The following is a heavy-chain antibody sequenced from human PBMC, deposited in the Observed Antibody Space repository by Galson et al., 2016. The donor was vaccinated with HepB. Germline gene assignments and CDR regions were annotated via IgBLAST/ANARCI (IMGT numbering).Heavy chain of an antibody. CDR3: ARDAVGFDF. CDR1: GYSFTGHI. D-gene: IGHD1-26*01. CDR2: INPNSGGT. V-gene: IGHV1-2*06. Sequence: SVKVSCKASGYSFTGHIIHWVRQVPGQGLEWMGRINPNSGGTNYAQKFQGRVTMTRDTSITTVYMEVRRLRSDDTATYYCARDAVGFDFWGQGTLVTVSS. J-gene: IGHJ4*01.